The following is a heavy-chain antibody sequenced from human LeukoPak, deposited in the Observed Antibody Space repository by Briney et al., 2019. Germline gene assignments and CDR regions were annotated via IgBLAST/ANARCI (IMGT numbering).Heavy chain of an antibody. D-gene: IGHD6-19*01. CDR3: AKGLRGSVWAYYFDY. J-gene: IGHJ4*01. CDR2: ISGSGDNT. CDR1: GFTFSSYA. Sequence: GGSLRLSCAASGFTFSSYAMSWVRQAPGKGLEWVSTISGSGDNTYYADSVKGRFTISRDNSKNTLNLQMNSLRAEDTAIFYCAKGLRGSVWAYYFDYWGHGTLVTVSS. V-gene: IGHV3-23*01.